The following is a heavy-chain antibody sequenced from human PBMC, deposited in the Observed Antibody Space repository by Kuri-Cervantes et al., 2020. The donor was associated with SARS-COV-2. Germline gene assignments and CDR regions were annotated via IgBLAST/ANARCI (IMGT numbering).Heavy chain of an antibody. CDR3: ARGIRGSWYVFDY. CDR2: IWYDGSNE. D-gene: IGHD6-13*01. CDR1: GFTVSDFY. J-gene: IGHJ4*02. V-gene: IGHV3-33*08. Sequence: GESLKISCAASGFTVSDFYMSWVRQAPGKGLEWVAVIWYDGSNEYYADSVKGRFTISRDNSKNTLYLQMNSLRAEDTAVYYCARGIRGSWYVFDYWGQGTLVTVSS.